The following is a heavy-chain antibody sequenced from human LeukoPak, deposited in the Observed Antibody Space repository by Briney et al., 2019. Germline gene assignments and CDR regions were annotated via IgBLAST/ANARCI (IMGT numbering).Heavy chain of an antibody. CDR3: AMCLSGYYLGFDY. D-gene: IGHD3-3*01. CDR2: INPNSGGT. V-gene: IGHV1-2*02. J-gene: IGHJ4*02. Sequence: APVKVSCKASGYTFTGYYMHWVRQAPGQGLEWMGWINPNSGGTNYAQKFQGRVTMTRDTSISTAYMELSRLRSDDTAVYYCAMCLSGYYLGFDYWGQGTLVTVSS. CDR1: GYTFTGYY.